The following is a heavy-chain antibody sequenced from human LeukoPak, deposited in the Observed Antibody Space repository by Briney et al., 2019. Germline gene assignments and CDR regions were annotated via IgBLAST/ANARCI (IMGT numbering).Heavy chain of an antibody. J-gene: IGHJ3*02. CDR2: IYYSGST. D-gene: IGHD3-10*01. CDR3: ARSGWTYYYGSGSYGPFDI. CDR1: GGSISSGGYY. Sequence: PSETLSLTCTVSGGSISSGGYYWSWIRQHPGKGLEWIGYIYYSGSTYYNPSLKSRVTISVDTSKNQFSLKLSSVTAADTAVYYCARSGWTYYYGSGSYGPFDIWGQGTMVTVSS. V-gene: IGHV4-61*08.